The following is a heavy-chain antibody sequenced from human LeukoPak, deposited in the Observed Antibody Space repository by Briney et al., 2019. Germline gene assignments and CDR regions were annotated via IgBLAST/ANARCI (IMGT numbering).Heavy chain of an antibody. Sequence: PGGSLRLSCTASGLIFSNSGMHWVRQAPGKGLEWVALIWYDGGNKYYADSVEGRFTISRDNSKNTLYLQMNSLTAEDTAVYYCARDIEEGRGDLRLGFDSWGQGTLVTVSS. J-gene: IGHJ4*02. CDR2: IWYDGGNK. CDR1: GLIFSNSG. CDR3: ARDIEEGRGDLRLGFDS. V-gene: IGHV3-33*01. D-gene: IGHD7-27*01.